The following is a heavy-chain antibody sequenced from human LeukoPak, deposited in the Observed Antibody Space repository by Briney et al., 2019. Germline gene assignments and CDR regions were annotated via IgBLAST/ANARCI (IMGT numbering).Heavy chain of an antibody. CDR1: GGPISSSSYY. CDR3: ARHSEQQLDDAFDI. V-gene: IGHV4-39*01. J-gene: IGHJ3*02. D-gene: IGHD6-13*01. CDR2: IYYRGST. Sequence: PSETLSLTCTFPGGPISSSSYYWGWIRQPPGKGLEWIGSIYYRGSTHYNSSLKSRVIISVDTSKKQFSLKLSSVTAADTAVYYCARHSEQQLDDAFDIWGEGTMVTVSS.